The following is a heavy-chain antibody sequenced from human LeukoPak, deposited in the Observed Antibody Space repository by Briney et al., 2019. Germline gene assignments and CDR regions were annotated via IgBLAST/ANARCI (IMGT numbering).Heavy chain of an antibody. CDR1: GGSISSYY. D-gene: IGHD4-17*01. CDR2: IYTSGST. J-gene: IGHJ6*03. CDR3: ARDRWTTVTTTGYYYYYMDV. V-gene: IGHV4-4*07. Sequence: SETLSLTCTVSGGSISSYYWSWIRQPAGKGLEWIGRIYTSGSTNYNPSLTSRVTMSVDTSKNQFSLKLSSVTAADTAVYYCARDRWTTVTTTGYYYYYMDVWGKGTTVTVSS.